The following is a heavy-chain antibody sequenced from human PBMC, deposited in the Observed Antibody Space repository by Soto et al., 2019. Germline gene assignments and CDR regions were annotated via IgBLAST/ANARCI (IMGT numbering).Heavy chain of an antibody. Sequence: SETLSLTWAVSGGSISSGGYSWSWIRQPPGKGLEWIGYIYHSGSTYYNPSLKSRVTISLDRSKKQFSLKLSSVTAAETAVYFCARGPGAGHEFLYWGQGALVTVSS. J-gene: IGHJ4*02. D-gene: IGHD3-10*01. CDR3: ARGPGAGHEFLY. CDR1: GGSISSGGYS. V-gene: IGHV4-30-2*01. CDR2: IYHSGST.